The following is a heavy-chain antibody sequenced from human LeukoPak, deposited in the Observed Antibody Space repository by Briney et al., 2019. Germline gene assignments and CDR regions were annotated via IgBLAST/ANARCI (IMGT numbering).Heavy chain of an antibody. CDR2: IYTSGST. J-gene: IGHJ3*02. D-gene: IGHD3-22*01. Sequence: SETLSLTCTVSGGSISSYYWSWIRQPAGKGLERIGRIYTSGSTNYNPSLKSRVTMSVDTSKNQFSLKLSSVTAADTAVYYCARDLFSGSSGYYRRWDAFDIWGQGTMVTVSS. CDR1: GGSISSYY. CDR3: ARDLFSGSSGYYRRWDAFDI. V-gene: IGHV4-4*07.